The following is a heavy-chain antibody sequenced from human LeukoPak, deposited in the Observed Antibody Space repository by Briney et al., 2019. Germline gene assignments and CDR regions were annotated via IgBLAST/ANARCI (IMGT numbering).Heavy chain of an antibody. CDR1: GGSFSGYY. CDR3: ARGFGVVSQNWFDP. V-gene: IGHV4-34*01. Sequence: SETLSLTCAVYGGSFSGYYWSWIRQSPGKGLEWIGEINHSGSTNYNPSLKSRVTISVDTSKNQFFLKLSSVTAADTAVYYWARGFGVVSQNWFDPWGQGTLVTVSS. D-gene: IGHD3-3*01. CDR2: INHSGST. J-gene: IGHJ5*02.